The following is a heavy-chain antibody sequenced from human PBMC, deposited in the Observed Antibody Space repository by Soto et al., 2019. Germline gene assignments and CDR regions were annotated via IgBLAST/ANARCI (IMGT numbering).Heavy chain of an antibody. CDR1: GFTFSGYE. V-gene: IGHV3-48*03. Sequence: GGSLRLSCAASGFTFSGYEMNWVGQAPGKGLEWVSYISSSGSTIYYADSVKGRFTISRDNAKNSLYLQMNSLRAEDTAVYYCASPLHDSSGYYFDAFDIWGQGTMVTVSS. CDR3: ASPLHDSSGYYFDAFDI. D-gene: IGHD3-22*01. J-gene: IGHJ3*02. CDR2: ISSSGSTI.